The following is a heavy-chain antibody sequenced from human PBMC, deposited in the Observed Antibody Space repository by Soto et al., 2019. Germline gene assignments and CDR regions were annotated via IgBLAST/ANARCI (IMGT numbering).Heavy chain of an antibody. CDR2: ISGSGGTT. V-gene: IGHV3-23*01. CDR1: GFTFSNYA. Sequence: EVQLLESGGGLVQPGGSLRLSCAASGFTFSNYAMSWVRQAPGKGLAWVSAISGSGGTTYYADSVKGRFTISRGNSKNTLYLQMNSLRAEDTAIYYCAKDRVGGGYVIGYFYYWGQGTLVTVSS. J-gene: IGHJ4*02. CDR3: AKDRVGGGYVIGYFYY. D-gene: IGHD5-12*01.